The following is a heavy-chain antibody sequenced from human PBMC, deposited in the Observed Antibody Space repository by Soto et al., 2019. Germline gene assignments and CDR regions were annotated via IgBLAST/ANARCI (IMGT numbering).Heavy chain of an antibody. CDR3: ARDLGPTRAGRYFDY. J-gene: IGHJ4*02. V-gene: IGHV3-48*04. CDR2: ISSSGSTI. Sequence: GGSLRLSCAASGFTFSSYSMNWVRQAPGKGLEWVSYISSSGSTIYYADSVKGRFTISRDNAKNSLYLQMNSLRAEDTAVYYCARDLGPTRAGRYFDYWGQGTLVTVSS. CDR1: GFTFSSYS. D-gene: IGHD3-16*01.